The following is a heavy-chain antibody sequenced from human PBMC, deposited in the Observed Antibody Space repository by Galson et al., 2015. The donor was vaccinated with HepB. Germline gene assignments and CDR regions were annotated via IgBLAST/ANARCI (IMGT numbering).Heavy chain of an antibody. CDR1: GFTFSSYS. CDR2: ISSSGSTI. D-gene: IGHD6-19*01. Sequence: SLRLSCAASGFTFSSYSMNWVRQAPGKGLEWVSYISSSGSTIYYADSVKGRFTISRDNAKNSLYLQMNSLRAEDTAVYYCARVSRYGVAVAGTEDYWGQGTLVTVSS. V-gene: IGHV3-48*04. J-gene: IGHJ4*02. CDR3: ARVSRYGVAVAGTEDY.